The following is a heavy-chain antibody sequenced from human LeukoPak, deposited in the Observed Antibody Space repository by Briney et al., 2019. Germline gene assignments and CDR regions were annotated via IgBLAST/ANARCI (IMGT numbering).Heavy chain of an antibody. D-gene: IGHD4-17*01. CDR1: GYTFTSYD. CDR3: ARGPGEVQRWPLDY. CDR2: MNPNSGNT. Sequence: ASVKLSCKASGYTFTSYDINWVRQATGQGLEWMGWMNPNSGNTGYAQKFQGRVTMTRNTSISTAYMELSSLRSEDTAVYYCARGPGEVQRWPLDYWGQGTLVTVSS. J-gene: IGHJ4*02. V-gene: IGHV1-8*01.